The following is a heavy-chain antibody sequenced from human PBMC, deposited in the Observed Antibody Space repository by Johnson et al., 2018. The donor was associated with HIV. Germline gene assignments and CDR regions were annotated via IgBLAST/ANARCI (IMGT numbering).Heavy chain of an antibody. J-gene: IGHJ3*02. CDR3: AREGIVGATDDAFDI. CDR1: GFTFSSYW. CDR2: IKQDGSEK. Sequence: VQLVESGGGLVQPGGSLRLSCAASGFTFSSYWMSWVRQAPGKGLEWVANIKQDGSEKYYVDSVKGRFTISRDNAKNSLYLQMNSLRAEDTAVYYCAREGIVGATDDAFDIWGQGTMVTVSS. V-gene: IGHV3-7*01. D-gene: IGHD1-26*01.